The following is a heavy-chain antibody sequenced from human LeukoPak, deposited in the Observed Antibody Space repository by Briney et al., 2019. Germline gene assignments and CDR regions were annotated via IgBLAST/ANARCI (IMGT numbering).Heavy chain of an antibody. J-gene: IGHJ4*02. CDR3: ATSRTLDY. CDR2: IKQDGSEK. V-gene: IGHV3-7*05. CDR1: GFTFSSYW. Sequence: PGGSLRLSCAAPGFTFSSYWMSWGRQAPGKGLEWVANIKQDGSEKYYVDSVKGRLTISRDNAKSSLYLKMNSLRAEDTAVYYCATSRTLDYWGQGTLVTVSS.